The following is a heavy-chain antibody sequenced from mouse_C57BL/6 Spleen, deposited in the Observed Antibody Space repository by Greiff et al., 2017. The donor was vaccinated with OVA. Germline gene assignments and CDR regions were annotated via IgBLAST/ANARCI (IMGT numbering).Heavy chain of an antibody. Sequence: VQLQQSGAELVRPGTSVKVSCKASGYAFTNYLIEWVKQRPGQGLEWIGVINPGSGGTNYNEKFKGKATLTADKSSSTAYMQLSSLTSEDSAVYFCARDYGSSHFDYWGQGTTLTVSS. J-gene: IGHJ2*01. V-gene: IGHV1-54*01. CDR3: ARDYGSSHFDY. D-gene: IGHD1-1*01. CDR2: INPGSGGT. CDR1: GYAFTNYL.